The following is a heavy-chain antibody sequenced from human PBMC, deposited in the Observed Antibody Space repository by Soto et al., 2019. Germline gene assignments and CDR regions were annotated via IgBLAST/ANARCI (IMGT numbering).Heavy chain of an antibody. CDR3: ARGNSGLDF. CDR2: MNPNSGNT. D-gene: IGHD6-19*01. J-gene: IGHJ4*02. Sequence: AASVKVSCKASGYTFSSYDINWVRQATGQGLEWVGWMNPNSGNTVTAQKFQGRVTMTWDTSIITAYMELSSLKSEDTAVYYCARGNSGLDFWGQGTLVTVSS. V-gene: IGHV1-8*01. CDR1: GYTFSSYD.